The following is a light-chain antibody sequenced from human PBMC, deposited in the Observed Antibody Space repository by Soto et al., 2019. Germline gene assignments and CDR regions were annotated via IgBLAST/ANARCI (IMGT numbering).Light chain of an antibody. Sequence: QSALTQPASVSGSPGQSITISCTGSTSDVGANNYVSWYKHHPGQAPQLMIYEVSNRPSGVSNRFSGSKSGNTASLTISGLQADDEGDYYCSSKTSSSSPFVFGTGTKLTVL. CDR3: SSKTSSSSPFV. CDR2: EVS. J-gene: IGLJ1*01. V-gene: IGLV2-14*01. CDR1: TSDVGANNY.